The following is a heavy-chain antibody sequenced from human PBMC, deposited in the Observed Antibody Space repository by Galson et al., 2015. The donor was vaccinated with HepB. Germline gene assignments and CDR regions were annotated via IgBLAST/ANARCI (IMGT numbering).Heavy chain of an antibody. V-gene: IGHV3-64D*06. CDR1: GFSFSDYG. Sequence: SLRLSCAASGFSFSDYGMHWVRQAPGKGLEYVSTITKNGDNTYYADSLKGRFTISRDNSKNTLYLQMSGLRVEDTALYYCVKDGTATMTHLDYWGQGTLVT. CDR2: ITKNGDNT. D-gene: IGHD5-12*01. CDR3: VKDGTATMTHLDY. J-gene: IGHJ4*02.